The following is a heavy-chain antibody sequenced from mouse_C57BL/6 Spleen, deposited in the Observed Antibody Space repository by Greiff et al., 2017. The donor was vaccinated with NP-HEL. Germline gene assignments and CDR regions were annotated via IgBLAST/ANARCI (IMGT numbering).Heavy chain of an antibody. J-gene: IGHJ2*01. D-gene: IGHD1-1*01. CDR3: AHYGSSYGGFDY. V-gene: IGHV1-81*01. CDR2: IYPRSGNT. Sequence: VKLMESGAELARPGASVKLSCKASGYTFTSYGISWVKQRTGQGLEWIGEIYPRSGNTYYNEKFKGKATLTADKSSSTAYMELRSLTSEDSAVYFCAHYGSSYGGFDYWGQGTTLTVSS. CDR1: GYTFTSYG.